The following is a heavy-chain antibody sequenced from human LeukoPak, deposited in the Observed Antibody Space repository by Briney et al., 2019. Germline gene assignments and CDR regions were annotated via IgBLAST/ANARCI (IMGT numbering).Heavy chain of an antibody. V-gene: IGHV4-38-2*01. CDR2: IYHSGST. D-gene: IGHD6-13*01. CDR3: ASTIAAAANFDY. Sequence: PSETLSLTCAVSGYSISSGYYCGWIRPPPGKGLEWIGSIYHSGSTYYNPSLKSRVTISVDTSKNQFSLKLSSVTAADTSVYYCASTIAAAANFDYWGQGTLVTVSS. J-gene: IGHJ4*02. CDR1: GYSISSGYY.